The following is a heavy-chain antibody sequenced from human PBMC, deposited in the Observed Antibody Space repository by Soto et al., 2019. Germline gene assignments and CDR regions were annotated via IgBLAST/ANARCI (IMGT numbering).Heavy chain of an antibody. CDR3: ARFMTMVTNLAFDI. CDR2: IYYSGRT. J-gene: IGHJ3*02. CDR1: GGSISSSNW. V-gene: IGHV4-4*02. D-gene: IGHD4-17*01. Sequence: QVQLQESGPGLVKPSGTLSLTCAVSGGSISSSNWWSWVRQPPGKGLEWIGEIYYSGRTNYNPSLKSRVTISVDKSKIQFSLNLSSVTAADTAVYYCARFMTMVTNLAFDIWGQGTMVTVSS.